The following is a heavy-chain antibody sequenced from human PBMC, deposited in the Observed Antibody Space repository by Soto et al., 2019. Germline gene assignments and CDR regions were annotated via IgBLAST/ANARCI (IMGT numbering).Heavy chain of an antibody. D-gene: IGHD3-22*01. V-gene: IGHV1-46*01. Sequence: ASVKVSCKASGYTFTGYYMHWVRQAPGQGLEWMGIINPSGGSTSYAQKFQGRVTMTRDTSTSTVYMELSSLGSEDTAVYYCARHYYDSSGYYSSALYAFDIWGQGTMVTVSS. J-gene: IGHJ3*02. CDR3: ARHYYDSSGYYSSALYAFDI. CDR1: GYTFTGYY. CDR2: INPSGGST.